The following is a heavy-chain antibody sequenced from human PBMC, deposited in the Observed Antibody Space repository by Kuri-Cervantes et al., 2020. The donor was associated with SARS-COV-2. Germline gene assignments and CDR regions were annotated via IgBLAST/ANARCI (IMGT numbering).Heavy chain of an antibody. D-gene: IGHD2-2*01. CDR1: GFTFSDHY. CDR3: ARETCSSTSGYYFDN. Sequence: GGSRRPSWAASGFTFSDHYTDGVRQAPGKGLEWDGRTRNKANSYTTEYAASVKGRFTISRNDSNNSLNPQMNRLKTEDTAVYYCARETCSSTSGYYFDNWGQGTLVTVSS. CDR2: TRNKANSYTT. V-gene: IGHV3-72*01. J-gene: IGHJ4*02.